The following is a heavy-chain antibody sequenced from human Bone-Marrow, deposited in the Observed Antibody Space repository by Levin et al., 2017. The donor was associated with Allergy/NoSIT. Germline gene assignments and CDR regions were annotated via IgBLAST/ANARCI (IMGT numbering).Heavy chain of an antibody. CDR3: ARGQQLTLRRYYAMDV. V-gene: IGHV1-2*02. J-gene: IGHJ6*02. CDR1: GYTFSDYY. D-gene: IGHD6-13*01. Sequence: GESLKISCKASGYTFSDYYIHWVRQAPGQGLEWVGWINPNSGYTHYVQKFLGRLTMTRDTSVRTVYMELSSLYSDDTAMYYCARGQQLTLRRYYAMDVWGQGTTVTVSS. CDR2: INPNSGYT.